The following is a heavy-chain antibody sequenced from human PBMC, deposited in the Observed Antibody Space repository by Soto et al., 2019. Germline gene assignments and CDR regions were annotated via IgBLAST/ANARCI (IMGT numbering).Heavy chain of an antibody. J-gene: IGHJ5*02. V-gene: IGHV3-9*01. CDR2: INWNSGIT. D-gene: IGHD3-22*01. CDR3: AKGRGALTVVSNWFDP. Sequence: GGSLRLSCAAIGFTFDDHAIHWIRQVPGKGLEWVAGINWNSGITGYADSVKGRFTISRDNANNSLHLEMNSLKSEDTALYYCAKGRGALTVVSNWFDPWGQGTLVTVSS. CDR1: GFTFDDHA.